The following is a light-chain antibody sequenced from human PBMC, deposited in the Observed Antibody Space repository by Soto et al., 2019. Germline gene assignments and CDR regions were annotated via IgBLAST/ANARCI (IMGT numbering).Light chain of an antibody. CDR3: QQYNDWPRT. CDR1: QSVSSN. J-gene: IGKJ1*01. Sequence: ILMTQSPAPLSVSPGERATLSCRASQSVSSNLAWYQQKPGQGPRLLIYGASTRATGIPARFSGSGSGTEFTLTISSLQSEDFAVYFCQQYNDWPRTFGQGTKVEIK. V-gene: IGKV3-15*01. CDR2: GAS.